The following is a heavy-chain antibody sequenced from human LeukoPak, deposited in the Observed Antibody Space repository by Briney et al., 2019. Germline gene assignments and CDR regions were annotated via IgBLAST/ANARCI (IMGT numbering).Heavy chain of an antibody. CDR1: VGTFSSYA. D-gene: IGHD6-13*01. CDR2: IIPIFGIA. CDR3: ARGLAAAGVWFDP. J-gene: IGHJ5*02. Sequence: SVKVSCKASVGTFSSYAISWVRQAPRQGLEWMGRIIPIFGIANYAQKFQGRVTITTDESTSTAYMELSSLRSEDTAVYYCARGLAAAGVWFDPWGQGTLVTVSS. V-gene: IGHV1-69*05.